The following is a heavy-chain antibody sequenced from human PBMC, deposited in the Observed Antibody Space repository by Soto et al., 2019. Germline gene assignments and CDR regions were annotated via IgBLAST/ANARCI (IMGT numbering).Heavy chain of an antibody. J-gene: IGHJ6*02. V-gene: IGHV1-18*01. CDR1: GYTFTSYG. CDR3: ARQEDIVLVPAAIDYYGMDV. CDR2: ISAYNGNT. D-gene: IGHD2-2*02. Sequence: QVQLVQSGAEVKKPGASVKVSCKASGYTFTSYGISWVRQAPGQGLEWMGWISAYNGNTNYAQKLQGRVTMTTDTSXXTXYRXLRSLRSDDTAVYYCARQEDIVLVPAAIDYYGMDVWGQGTTVTVSS.